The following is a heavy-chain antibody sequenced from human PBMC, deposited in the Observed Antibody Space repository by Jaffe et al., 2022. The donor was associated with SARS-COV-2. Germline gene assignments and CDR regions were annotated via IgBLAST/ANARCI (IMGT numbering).Heavy chain of an antibody. CDR2: INPSGGST. Sequence: QVQLVQSGAEVKKPGASVKVSCKASGYTFTSYYMHWVRQAPGQGLEWMGIINPSGGSTSYAQKFQGRVTMTRDTSTSTVYMELSSLRSEDTAVYYCARDRGGGARSSGSAGGMDVWGQGTTVTVSS. J-gene: IGHJ6*02. CDR1: GYTFTSYY. D-gene: IGHD6-19*01. V-gene: IGHV1-46*01. CDR3: ARDRGGGARSSGSAGGMDV.